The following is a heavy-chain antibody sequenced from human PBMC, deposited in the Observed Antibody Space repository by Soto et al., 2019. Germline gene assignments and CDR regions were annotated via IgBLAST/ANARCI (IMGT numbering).Heavy chain of an antibody. D-gene: IGHD6-19*01. V-gene: IGHV3-74*01. Sequence: GGSLRLSCAASGFTFSSYWMHWVRQAPGKGLVWVSRINSDGSSTSYADSVKGRFTISRDNAKNTLYLQMNSLRAEDTAVYYCASPIAVAGRGDYWGQGTLGTVSS. CDR3: ASPIAVAGRGDY. CDR1: GFTFSSYW. CDR2: INSDGSST. J-gene: IGHJ4*02.